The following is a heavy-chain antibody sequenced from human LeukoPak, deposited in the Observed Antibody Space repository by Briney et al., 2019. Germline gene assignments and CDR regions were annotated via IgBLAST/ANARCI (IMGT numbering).Heavy chain of an antibody. Sequence: PSETXXLTCAXYXXSXTNHYWIWIRQPPGKGLEWTGEIMHTGSTNYNPSLKSRVTISVDTSKNQFFLNLTSVTAADTAVYYCARGPAAVHPWGQGTLVTVSS. CDR3: ARGPAAVHP. CDR2: IMHTGST. J-gene: IGHJ5*02. CDR1: XXSXTNHY. V-gene: IGHV4-34*12. D-gene: IGHD6-13*01.